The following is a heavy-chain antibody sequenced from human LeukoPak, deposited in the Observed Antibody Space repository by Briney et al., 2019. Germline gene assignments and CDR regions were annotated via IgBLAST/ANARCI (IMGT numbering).Heavy chain of an antibody. CDR3: ARGRQRGYSYGMTSFDY. D-gene: IGHD5-18*01. CDR1: GGSISSSSYY. V-gene: IGHV4-39*07. J-gene: IGHJ4*02. Sequence: SETLSLTCTVSGGSISSSSYYWGWIRQPPGKGLEWIGSIYYSGSTYYNPSLKSRVTISVDTSKNQFSLKLSSVTAADTAVYYCARGRQRGYSYGMTSFDYWGQGTLVTVSS. CDR2: IYYSGST.